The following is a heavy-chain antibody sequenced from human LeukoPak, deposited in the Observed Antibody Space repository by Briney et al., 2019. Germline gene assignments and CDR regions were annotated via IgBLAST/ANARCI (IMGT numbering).Heavy chain of an antibody. D-gene: IGHD6-13*01. V-gene: IGHV4-39*07. Sequence: TSETLPLTCIVSGDSISSSTYYWGWIRQPPGKGLEWTGNIFYSGSPYYNPSLKSRVTISVDTSKNQFSLKLSSVTAADTAVYFCARAYRSSWYANWFDPWGQGTLVTVSS. CDR1: GDSISSSTYY. J-gene: IGHJ5*02. CDR2: IFYSGSP. CDR3: ARAYRSSWYANWFDP.